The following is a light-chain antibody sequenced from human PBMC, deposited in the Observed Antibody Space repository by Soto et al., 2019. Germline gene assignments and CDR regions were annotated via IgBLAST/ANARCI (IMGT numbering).Light chain of an antibody. V-gene: IGKV3-20*01. CDR2: SAS. Sequence: LSLRALSLHPGERATLSCRASQSVSSSYLAWYQQKPGQAPRLLIYSASSRATGIPDRFSGSVSGTDFTLTISRLEPEDFAVYYCHQYNGLPQTFGQGTKVDIK. CDR3: HQYNGLPQT. CDR1: QSVSSSY. J-gene: IGKJ1*01.